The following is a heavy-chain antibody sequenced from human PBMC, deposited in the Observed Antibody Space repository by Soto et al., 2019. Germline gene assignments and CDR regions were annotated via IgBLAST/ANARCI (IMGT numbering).Heavy chain of an antibody. Sequence: EVQLVESGGGLVQPGRSLRLSCAASGFTFDDYSMHWVRQAPGKGLEWVSGISWNSGSIGYADSVKGRFTISRDNAKNSLYLQMNSRRAEDTALYYCAKDNHYYGSGRSPNFDYWGQGTLVNVS. CDR2: ISWNSGSI. J-gene: IGHJ4*02. D-gene: IGHD3-10*01. CDR1: GFTFDDYS. CDR3: AKDNHYYGSGRSPNFDY. V-gene: IGHV3-9*01.